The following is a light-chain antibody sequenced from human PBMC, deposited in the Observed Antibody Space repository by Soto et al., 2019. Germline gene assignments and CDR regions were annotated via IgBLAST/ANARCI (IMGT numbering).Light chain of an antibody. V-gene: IGLV2-14*01. J-gene: IGLJ1*01. CDR1: SGDIGSYNR. CDR2: EVT. CDR3: SSYTNINTGACV. Sequence: QSALTQPASVSGSPGQSITISCTGTSGDIGSYNRVSWYQQHPGKAPKLIIYEVTDRPSGVSNRFSGSKSGNTASLTISGLQAEDEAEYYCSSYTNINTGACVFGTGTKVTGL.